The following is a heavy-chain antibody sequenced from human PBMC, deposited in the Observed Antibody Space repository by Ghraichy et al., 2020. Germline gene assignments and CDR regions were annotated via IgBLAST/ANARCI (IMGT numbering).Heavy chain of an antibody. V-gene: IGHV4-34*01. CDR3: ARGESVTNFDY. D-gene: IGHD4-17*01. CDR1: GGSFSGYY. Sequence: SETLSLTCAVYGGSFSGYYWSWIRQPPGKGLEWIGEINHSGSTNYNPSLKSRVTISVDTSKNQFSLKLSSVTAADTAVYYCARGESVTNFDYWGQEPWSPSPQ. J-gene: IGHJ4*01. CDR2: INHSGST.